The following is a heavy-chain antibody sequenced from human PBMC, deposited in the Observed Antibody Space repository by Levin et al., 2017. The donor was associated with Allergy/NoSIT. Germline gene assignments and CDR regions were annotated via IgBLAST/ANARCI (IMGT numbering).Heavy chain of an antibody. CDR1: GYSFTTYG. CDR2: ISAYNGNP. V-gene: IGHV1-18*01. CDR3: ARWGYSGYLGHDY. Sequence: GASVKVSCKASGYSFTTYGISWVRQAPGQGLEWMGWISAYNGNPNYEQRLQGRVTMTRDTSTSTAYMELRSLRSDDTAVYYCARWGYSGYLGHDYWGQGTLVTVSS. J-gene: IGHJ4*02. D-gene: IGHD5-12*01.